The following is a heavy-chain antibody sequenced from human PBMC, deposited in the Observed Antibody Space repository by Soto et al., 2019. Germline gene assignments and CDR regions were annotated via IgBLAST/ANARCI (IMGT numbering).Heavy chain of an antibody. CDR3: ARHQSGSGNSNFDF. J-gene: IGHJ4*02. D-gene: IGHD3-10*01. V-gene: IGHV5-10-1*01. CDR2: VDPNDSFA. CDR1: GYSFAGYW. Sequence: GESLKISCKGSGYSFAGYWITWVRQKPGKGLEWMGRVDPNDSFATYSPSFEGHVSISVDKSTNIVYLQWRSLRASDTATYYCARHQSGSGNSNFDFWGQGTPVTVSS.